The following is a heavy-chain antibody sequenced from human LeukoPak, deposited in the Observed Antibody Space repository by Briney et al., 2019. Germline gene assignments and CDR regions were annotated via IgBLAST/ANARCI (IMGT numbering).Heavy chain of an antibody. Sequence: PGGSLRLSCAASGFTFNSCGMHWVRQAPGKGLEWVTLISYDGSNEYYADSVKGRFTISRDNSKNTLYLQMNSLRPEDTAVYYCARADHPSGYEDSPLDYWGQGTLVTVSS. CDR2: ISYDGSNE. CDR1: GFTFNSCG. J-gene: IGHJ4*02. CDR3: ARADHPSGYEDSPLDY. D-gene: IGHD5-12*01. V-gene: IGHV3-30*03.